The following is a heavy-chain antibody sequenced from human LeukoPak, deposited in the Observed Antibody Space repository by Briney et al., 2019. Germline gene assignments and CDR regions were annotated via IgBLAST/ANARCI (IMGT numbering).Heavy chain of an antibody. CDR1: GGSISSGGYY. CDR2: IYYSGST. V-gene: IGHV4-31*03. J-gene: IGHJ6*03. Sequence: SETLSLTCTVSGGSISSGGYYWSWIRQHPGKGLEWIGYIYYSGSTYYSPSLKSRVTISVDTSKNQFSLKLSSVTAADTAVYYCARVPLLASSGGSNVGRYYYYYMDVWGKGTTVTVSS. D-gene: IGHD2-15*01. CDR3: ARVPLLASSGGSNVGRYYYYYMDV.